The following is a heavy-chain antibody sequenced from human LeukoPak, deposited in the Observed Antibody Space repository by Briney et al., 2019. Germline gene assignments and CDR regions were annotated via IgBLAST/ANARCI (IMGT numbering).Heavy chain of an antibody. V-gene: IGHV4-30-4*01. Sequence: SETLSLTCTVSGGSISSGDYCWSWIRQPPGKGLEWIGYIYYSGSTYYNPSLKRRVTISVDTSKNQFSLKLSSVTAADTAVYYCASGYSAASYGMDVWGQGTTVTVSS. CDR3: ASGYSAASYGMDV. CDR2: IYYSGST. D-gene: IGHD5-12*01. J-gene: IGHJ6*02. CDR1: GGSISSGDYC.